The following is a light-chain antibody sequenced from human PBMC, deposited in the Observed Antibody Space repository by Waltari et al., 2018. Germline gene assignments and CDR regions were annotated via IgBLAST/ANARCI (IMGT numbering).Light chain of an antibody. V-gene: IGLV1-44*01. J-gene: IGLJ2*01. CDR2: SNN. CDR1: SSDIGSNT. Sequence: QSVLTQPPSASGTPGQRVTISCSGSSSDIGSNTVNWYQQLPGTAPKLLIYSNNQRPSGVPDRVSGSKSGTSASLAISGLQAEDEADYYCAAWDGGLNALFGGGTKLTVL. CDR3: AAWDGGLNAL.